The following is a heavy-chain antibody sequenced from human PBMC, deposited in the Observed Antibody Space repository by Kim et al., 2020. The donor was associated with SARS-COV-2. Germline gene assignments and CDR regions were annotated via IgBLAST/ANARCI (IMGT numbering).Heavy chain of an antibody. Sequence: ASVKVSCKVSGYTLTELSMHWVRQAPGKGLEWMGGFDPEDGETIYAQKFQGRVTMTEDTSTDTAYMELSSLRSEDTAVYYCAALSQYQLLSSFDYWGQGTLVTVSS. D-gene: IGHD2-2*01. J-gene: IGHJ4*02. CDR3: AALSQYQLLSSFDY. CDR2: FDPEDGET. CDR1: GYTLTELS. V-gene: IGHV1-24*01.